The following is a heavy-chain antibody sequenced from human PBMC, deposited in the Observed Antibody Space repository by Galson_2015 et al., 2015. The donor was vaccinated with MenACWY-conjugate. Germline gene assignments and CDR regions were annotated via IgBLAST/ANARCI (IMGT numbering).Heavy chain of an antibody. Sequence: SETLSLTCTVSGGSVNTGDSYWCWIRQPAGKELEWIGQIYPSGNTNYNPSLKSRVTISMDTSNNQFSLRLTSMTAADTAMYYCAREPTYSGSFGWFDPWGQGTLVTVSS. CDR3: AREPTYSGSFGWFDP. J-gene: IGHJ5*02. CDR1: GGSVNTGDSY. D-gene: IGHD1-26*01. V-gene: IGHV4-61*10. CDR2: IYPSGNT.